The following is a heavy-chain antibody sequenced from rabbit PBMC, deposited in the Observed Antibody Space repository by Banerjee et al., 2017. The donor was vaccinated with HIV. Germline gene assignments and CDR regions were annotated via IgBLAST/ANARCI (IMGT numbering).Heavy chain of an antibody. CDR3: ARDTGSSFSSYGMDL. J-gene: IGHJ6*01. CDR2: IAGGSSGFT. Sequence: QSLEESGGDLVKPGGTLTLTCTASGFSLSSSDYMCWVRQAPGKGLEWVSCIAGGSSGFTYSATWAKGRFTISKTSSTTVTLQMTSLTVADTATYFCARDTGSSFSSYGMDLWGPSTLVTVS. CDR1: GFSLSSSDY. V-gene: IGHV1S40*01. D-gene: IGHD8-1*01.